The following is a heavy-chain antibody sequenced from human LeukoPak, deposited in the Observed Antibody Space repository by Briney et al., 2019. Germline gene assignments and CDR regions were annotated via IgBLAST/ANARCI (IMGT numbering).Heavy chain of an antibody. D-gene: IGHD3-22*01. CDR1: GYSFTSYW. CDR3: ARRYSYYEDAFDI. J-gene: IGHJ3*02. CDR2: IYPDDSDT. V-gene: IGHV5-51*01. Sequence: GESLKIACKGSGYSFTSYWIGWVRQMPGKGLEWMGIIYPDDSDTRYSPSFQGQVTISADKSISTAYLQWSSLKASDTAMYYCARRYSYYEDAFDIWGQGTMVTVSS.